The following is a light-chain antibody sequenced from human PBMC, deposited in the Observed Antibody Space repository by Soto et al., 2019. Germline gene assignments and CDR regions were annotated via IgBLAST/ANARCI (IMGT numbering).Light chain of an antibody. Sequence: DIVMTQSPDSLAVSLGEWATINCKPTQIVFYSANNKNYLAWYQQQQGQPPKLLICWASTRESGVPDRFSGSGSGTEFTLIISSLQSEDFAVYYCQQYNSWPITFGQGTRLEIK. CDR3: QQYNSWPIT. CDR1: QIVFYSANNKNY. V-gene: IGKV4-1*01. CDR2: WAS. J-gene: IGKJ5*01.